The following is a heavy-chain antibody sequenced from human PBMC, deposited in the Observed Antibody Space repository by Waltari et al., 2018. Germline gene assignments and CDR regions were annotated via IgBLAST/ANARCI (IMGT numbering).Heavy chain of an antibody. Sequence: QVQLVQSGTEMRKPGASVKIACKSSGYNFIGNFIHWVRQAPGQGPEWMGWIDPNSGGTYFPQKFQGGVTVTRDTSTGTVFMEMSSLRSDDTAVYYCAKQFKSDEGPFDVWGQGTLVVVSS. CDR1: GYNFIGNF. V-gene: IGHV1-2*02. D-gene: IGHD4-4*01. CDR3: AKQFKSDEGPFDV. CDR2: IDPNSGGT. J-gene: IGHJ3*01.